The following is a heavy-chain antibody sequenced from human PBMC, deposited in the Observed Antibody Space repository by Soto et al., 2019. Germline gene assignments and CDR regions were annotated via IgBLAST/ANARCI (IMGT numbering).Heavy chain of an antibody. Sequence: GGSLRLSCAASGFTFSSYSMNWVRQAPGKGLEWVSYISSSSSTIYYADSVKGRFTISRDNAKNSLYLQMNSLRAEDTAVYYCARRGRIRAAAGTGYYYYMDVWGKGTTVTVSS. J-gene: IGHJ6*03. CDR2: ISSSSSTI. D-gene: IGHD6-13*01. CDR1: GFTFSSYS. V-gene: IGHV3-48*01. CDR3: ARRGRIRAAAGTGYYYYMDV.